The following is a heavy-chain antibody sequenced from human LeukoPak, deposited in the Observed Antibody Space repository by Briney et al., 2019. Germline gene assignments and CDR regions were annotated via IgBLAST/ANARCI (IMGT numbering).Heavy chain of an antibody. CDR2: ISGSGGST. Sequence: GGSLRLSCAASGFTFSSYAMSWVRQAPGKGLEWVSAISGSGGSTYYADSVKGRFTISRDNSKNTLYLQMNSLRAEDTAVYYCAKDLHPRYYDSSGYSDYWGQGTLVTVSS. CDR1: GFTFSSYA. V-gene: IGHV3-23*01. CDR3: AKDLHPRYYDSSGYSDY. J-gene: IGHJ4*02. D-gene: IGHD3-22*01.